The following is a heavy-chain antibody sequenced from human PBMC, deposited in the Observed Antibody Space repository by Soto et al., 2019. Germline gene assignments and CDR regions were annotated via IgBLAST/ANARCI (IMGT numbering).Heavy chain of an antibody. D-gene: IGHD3-9*01. V-gene: IGHV1-69*04. CDR3: ARDPYYVILTGYSPLFMDV. CDR2: IIPILGIA. Sequence: GASVKVSCKASGGTFSSYTISWVRQAPGQGLEWMGRIIPILGIANYAQKFQGRVTITADKSTSTAYMELSSLRSEDTAVYYCARDPYYVILTGYSPLFMDVWGQGTTVTVSS. CDR1: GGTFSSYT. J-gene: IGHJ6*02.